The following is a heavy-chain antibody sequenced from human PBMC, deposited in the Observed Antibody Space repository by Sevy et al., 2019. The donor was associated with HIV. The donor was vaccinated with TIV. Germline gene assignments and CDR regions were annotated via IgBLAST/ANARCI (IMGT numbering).Heavy chain of an antibody. D-gene: IGHD3-9*01. J-gene: IGHJ5*02. V-gene: IGHV4-34*01. CDR3: ARIMRPLRYFDWSRNWFDP. CDR2: INHSGST. CDR1: GGSFSGYY. Sequence: SETLSLTCAVYGGSFSGYYWSWIRQPPGKGQEWIGEINHSGSTNYNPSLKSRVTISVDTSKNQFSLKLSSVTAADTAVYYCARIMRPLRYFDWSRNWFDPWGQGTLVTVSS.